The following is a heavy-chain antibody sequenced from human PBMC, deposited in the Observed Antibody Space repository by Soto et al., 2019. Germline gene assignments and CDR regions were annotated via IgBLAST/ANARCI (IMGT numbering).Heavy chain of an antibody. V-gene: IGHV3-30*18. CDR1: VFSFSNYG. CDR2: ISYDGSSK. J-gene: IGHJ4*02. D-gene: IGHD2-8*01. Sequence: SLRLSCAASVFSFSNYGMHWVRQAPGKGLEWVAVISYDGSSKYHADSVKGRFTISRDNSKNTLHLQMNSLRAEDTAVYYCSKDRRGGRAVLDSWGQGTPVTVPS. CDR3: SKDRRGGRAVLDS.